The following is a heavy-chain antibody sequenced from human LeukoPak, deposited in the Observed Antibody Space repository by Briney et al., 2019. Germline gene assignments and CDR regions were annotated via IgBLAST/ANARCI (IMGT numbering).Heavy chain of an antibody. CDR1: GVSISTSSFY. CDR3: ARDPGYTSGPYH. CDR2: IYASGST. Sequence: SETLSLTCTVSGVSISTSSFYWSWIRQPAGKGLEWIGRIYASGSTSYNPSLRSRVTLSVDTSKNQISLRLGSVTAADTAVYYCARDPGYTSGPYHWGQGTLVTVSS. V-gene: IGHV4-61*02. D-gene: IGHD6-19*01. J-gene: IGHJ5*02.